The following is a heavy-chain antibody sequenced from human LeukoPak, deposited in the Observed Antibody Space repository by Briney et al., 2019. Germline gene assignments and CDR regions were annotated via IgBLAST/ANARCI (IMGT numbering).Heavy chain of an antibody. CDR2: ISSSGLTI. CDR3: ARGDRGYCSSTSCNYYYMDV. D-gene: IGHD2-2*01. Sequence: GGSLRLSCAASGFTFSDYYMSWIRQAPGKGLEWVSYISSSGLTIYYADSVKGRFTISRDNAKNSLYLQMNSLRAEDTAVYYCARGDRGYCSSTSCNYYYMDVWGKGTTVTISS. J-gene: IGHJ6*03. V-gene: IGHV3-11*01. CDR1: GFTFSDYY.